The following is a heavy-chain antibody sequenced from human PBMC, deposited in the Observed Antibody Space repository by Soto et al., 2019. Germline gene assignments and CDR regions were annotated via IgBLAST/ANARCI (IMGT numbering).Heavy chain of an antibody. CDR3: ARGGVSTRTFDY. Sequence: GESLKISCKGSGYNFAGYWIAWVRQMPGKGLELMGIIYPSDSDTRYRPSFQGQVTISADKSISSAYLQWSSPRASDTAMYYCARGGVSTRTFDYWGQGTPVTVPS. CDR1: GYNFAGYW. CDR2: IYPSDSDT. J-gene: IGHJ4*02. D-gene: IGHD3-3*01. V-gene: IGHV5-51*01.